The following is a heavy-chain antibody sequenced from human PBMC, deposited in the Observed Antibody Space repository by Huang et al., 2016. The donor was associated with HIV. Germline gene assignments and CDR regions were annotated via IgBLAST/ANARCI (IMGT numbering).Heavy chain of an antibody. J-gene: IGHJ4*02. CDR1: GFTFSGFA. CDR2: ISSDGDTM. CDR3: AREKYYYDTSGYSEYHMDH. V-gene: IGHV3-48*01. Sequence: EVQLVESGGGLVQPGGSLRLSCAPSGFTFSGFAMNWVRQAPGKGRAWISNISSDGDTMYYADSVKGRFTISRYNDKNSLYLQMNSLRAEDTAVYYCAREKYYYDTSGYSEYHMDHWGQGTLVTVSS. D-gene: IGHD3-22*01.